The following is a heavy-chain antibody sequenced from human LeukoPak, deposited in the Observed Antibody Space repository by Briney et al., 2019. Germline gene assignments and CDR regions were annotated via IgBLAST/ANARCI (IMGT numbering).Heavy chain of an antibody. CDR2: ISYDGSNK. D-gene: IGHD3-22*01. V-gene: IGHV3-30*18. J-gene: IGHJ4*02. CDR3: AKADTQMIVVVIPYFDY. Sequence: GGSLRLSCAASGFTLSSYGMHWVRQAPGKGLEWVAVISYDGSNKYYADSVKGRFTISRDNSKSTLYLQMNGLRAEDTAVYYCAKADTQMIVVVIPYFDYWGQGTLVTVSS. CDR1: GFTLSSYG.